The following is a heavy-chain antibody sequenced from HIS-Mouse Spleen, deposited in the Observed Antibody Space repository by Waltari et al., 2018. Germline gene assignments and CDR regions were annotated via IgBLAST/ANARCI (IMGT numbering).Heavy chain of an antibody. V-gene: IGHV2-70*15. CDR2: IDWDDDK. D-gene: IGHD6-19*01. Sequence: QVTLRESGPALVKPTQTLTLTCTFSGFSLRTSGMCVRWLRQPPGKALEWLARIDWDDDKYYSTSLKTRLTISKDTSKNQVVLTMTNMDPVDTATYYCARIAEGYSSGWYAFDYWGQGTLVTVSS. CDR1: GFSLRTSGMC. J-gene: IGHJ4*02. CDR3: ARIAEGYSSGWYAFDY.